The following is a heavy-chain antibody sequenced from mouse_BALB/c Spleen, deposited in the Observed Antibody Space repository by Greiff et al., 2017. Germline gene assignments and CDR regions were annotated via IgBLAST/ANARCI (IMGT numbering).Heavy chain of an antibody. Sequence: EVKLMESGGGLVKPGGSLKLSCAASGFTFSSYAMSWVRQSPEKRLEWVAEISSGGSYTYYPDTVTGRFTISRDNAKNTLYLEMSSLRSEDTAMYYCARGGNYAMDYWGQGTSVTVSS. CDR3: ARGGNYAMDY. CDR1: GFTFSSYA. V-gene: IGHV5-9-4*01. J-gene: IGHJ4*01. CDR2: ISSGGSYT.